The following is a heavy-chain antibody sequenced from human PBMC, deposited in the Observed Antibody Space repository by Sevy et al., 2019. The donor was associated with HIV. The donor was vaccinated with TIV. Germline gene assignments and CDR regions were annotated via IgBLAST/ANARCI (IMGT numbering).Heavy chain of an antibody. D-gene: IGHD7-27*01. CDR1: GFTFNVYE. Sequence: GGSLRLSCAASGFTFNVYEMNWVRQAPGKGLEWVSYISSGFSKSYADSVKGRFTISRDNTKNSLYLQMNSLRAEDTAVYYCTNCVQYWGQGTLVTFSS. CDR3: TNCVQY. J-gene: IGHJ4*02. V-gene: IGHV3-48*03. CDR2: ISSGFSK.